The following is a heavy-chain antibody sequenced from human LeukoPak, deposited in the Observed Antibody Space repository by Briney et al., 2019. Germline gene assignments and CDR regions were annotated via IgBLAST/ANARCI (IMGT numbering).Heavy chain of an antibody. Sequence: SETLSLTCTVSGGSISSSNYYWVWIRQPPGKGLEWIGSINYSGTTYYNPSLKSRVTISVDTSKNQFSLKVSSVTAADTAVYYCARLVISGSNYFDYWGQGTLVTVSS. V-gene: IGHV4-39*07. CDR3: ARLVISGSNYFDY. CDR1: GGSISSSNYY. D-gene: IGHD1-26*01. CDR2: INYSGTT. J-gene: IGHJ4*02.